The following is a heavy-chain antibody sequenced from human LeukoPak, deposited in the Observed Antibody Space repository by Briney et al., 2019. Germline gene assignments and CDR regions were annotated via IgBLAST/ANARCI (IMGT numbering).Heavy chain of an antibody. Sequence: GSSVKVSCKASGGTFGSYAISWVRQAPGQGLEWMGGIIPIFGTANYAQKFQGRVTITADESTSTAYMELSRLRSDDTAVYCCARGLGYYYDSSGYSLDAFDIWGQGTMVTVSS. J-gene: IGHJ3*02. CDR2: IIPIFGTA. V-gene: IGHV1-69*01. D-gene: IGHD3-22*01. CDR3: ARGLGYYYDSSGYSLDAFDI. CDR1: GGTFGSYA.